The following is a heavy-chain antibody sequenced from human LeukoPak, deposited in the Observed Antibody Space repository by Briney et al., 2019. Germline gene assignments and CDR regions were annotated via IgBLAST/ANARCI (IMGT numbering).Heavy chain of an antibody. CDR3: ARAREAMIVVVITLDAFDI. CDR1: GYTFTDYY. J-gene: IGHJ3*02. CDR2: IIPNSGGT. V-gene: IGHV1-2*02. Sequence: ASVKVSCTASGYTFTDYYMHWVRQAPGQGLEWMGWIIPNSGGTSYAQKFQGRVTMTRDTSISTAYMELSSLRSEDTAVYYCARAREAMIVVVITLDAFDIWGQGTMVTVSS. D-gene: IGHD3-22*01.